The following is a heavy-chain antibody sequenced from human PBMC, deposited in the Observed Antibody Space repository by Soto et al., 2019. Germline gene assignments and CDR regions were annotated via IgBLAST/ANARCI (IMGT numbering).Heavy chain of an antibody. CDR3: ARDEDTSSGWSEVGFDP. D-gene: IGHD6-19*01. CDR2: ISAYNGNT. J-gene: IGHJ5*02. V-gene: IGHV1-18*01. Sequence: QVQLVQSGAEVKKPGASVKVSCKASGYTFTSYGISWVRQAPGQGLEWMGWISAYNGNTNYAQKLQGRVTMTTDTSTSTDYMELRSLRSDDTAVYYCARDEDTSSGWSEVGFDPWGQGTLVTVSS. CDR1: GYTFTSYG.